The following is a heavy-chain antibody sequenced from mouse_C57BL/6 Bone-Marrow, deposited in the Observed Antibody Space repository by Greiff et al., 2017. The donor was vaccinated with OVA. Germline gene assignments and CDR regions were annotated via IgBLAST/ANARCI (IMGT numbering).Heavy chain of an antibody. CDR3: ARNWFFDY. CDR1: GFTIKNTY. J-gene: IGHJ2*01. Sequence: VQLKESVAELVRPGASVKLSCTASGFTIKNTYMHWVKQRPEQGLEWIGRIDPANGNTKYAPKFQGKATITVDTSSNTAYLQLSSLTSEDTAIYYCARNWFFDYWGQGTTLTVSS. D-gene: IGHD4-1*01. CDR2: IDPANGNT. V-gene: IGHV14-3*01.